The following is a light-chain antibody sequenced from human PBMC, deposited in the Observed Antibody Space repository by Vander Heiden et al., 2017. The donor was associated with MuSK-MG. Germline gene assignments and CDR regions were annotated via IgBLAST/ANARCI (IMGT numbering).Light chain of an antibody. J-gene: IGKJ1*01. V-gene: IGKV1-39*01. CDR2: AAS. Sequence: DIQMTQLPCSLSASVGDRVPITCRASQSISSDLSWHQQKPGKAPKVLISAASSLQSGVPSRFRGSASGTDFTLTISSLQPEDFATYYCQQSYSIPPTFGQGTKVEIK. CDR3: QQSYSIPPT. CDR1: QSISSD.